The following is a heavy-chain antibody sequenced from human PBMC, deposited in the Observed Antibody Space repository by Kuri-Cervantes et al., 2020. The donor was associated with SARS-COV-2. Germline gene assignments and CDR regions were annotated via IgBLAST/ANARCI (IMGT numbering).Heavy chain of an antibody. CDR1: GFTFSSYS. J-gene: IGHJ4*02. Sequence: GESLKISCAASGFTFSSYSMSWVRQAPGKGLGWVANIKQDGSERFYVDSVKGRFTISRDNAKNSLYLQMDSLRVEDTAVYYCARDADSSSWYAYWGQGALVTVSS. V-gene: IGHV3-7*01. CDR3: ARDADSSSWYAY. CDR2: IKQDGSER. D-gene: IGHD3-22*01.